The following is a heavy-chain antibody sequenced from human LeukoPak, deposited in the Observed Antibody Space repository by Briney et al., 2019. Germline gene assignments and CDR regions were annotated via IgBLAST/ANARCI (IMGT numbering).Heavy chain of an antibody. Sequence: TPSETLSLTCTVSGGSISSYYWSWIRQPAGKGLEWIGRIYTSGSTNYNPSLKSRVTMSVDTSKKQFSLKLGSVTAADTAVYYCARGAENWFDPWGQGTLVTVSS. CDR2: IYTSGST. J-gene: IGHJ5*02. V-gene: IGHV4-4*07. CDR1: GGSISSYY. CDR3: ARGAENWFDP.